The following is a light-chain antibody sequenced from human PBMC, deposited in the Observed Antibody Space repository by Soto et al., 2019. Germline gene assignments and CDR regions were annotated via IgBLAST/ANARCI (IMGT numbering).Light chain of an antibody. CDR2: KAS. J-gene: IGKJ4*01. CDR3: QQYNTYSSLT. Sequence: IQMTQSPSTLSGSVGDRVTITCRASQTISSWLAWYQQKPGKAPKLLIYKASTLKSGVPSRFSGSGSGTEFTLTISSLQPDDFATYYCQQYNTYSSLTFGGGTKVDIK. CDR1: QTISSW. V-gene: IGKV1-5*03.